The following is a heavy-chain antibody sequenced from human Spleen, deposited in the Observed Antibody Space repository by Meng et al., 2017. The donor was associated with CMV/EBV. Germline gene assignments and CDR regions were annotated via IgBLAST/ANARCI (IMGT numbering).Heavy chain of an antibody. Sequence: SGDTFSKYAISWVREAPGQGLEWLGGFIPRINIANYAQKFQGRVTITADSSTNTGYMELRSLTSDDAAVYYCARGKAGYNMNYFNYWGQGTVVTVSS. D-gene: IGHD5-24*01. CDR1: GDTFSKYA. CDR3: ARGKAGYNMNYFNY. CDR2: FIPRINIA. J-gene: IGHJ4*02. V-gene: IGHV1-69*10.